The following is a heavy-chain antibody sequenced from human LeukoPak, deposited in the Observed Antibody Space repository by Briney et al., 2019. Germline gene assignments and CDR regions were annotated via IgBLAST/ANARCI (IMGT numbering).Heavy chain of an antibody. D-gene: IGHD2-2*01. Sequence: GGSLRLSCAASGFTFSSYTMNWVRQAPGKGLEWVADLNEDGGERYYVDSVKGRFTISRDNAKNTVYLQISSLRAEDTAVYYCARSLSSPVTNYWGQGTLVTVSS. CDR1: GFTFSSYT. V-gene: IGHV3-7*01. J-gene: IGHJ4*02. CDR3: ARSLSSPVTNY. CDR2: LNEDGGER.